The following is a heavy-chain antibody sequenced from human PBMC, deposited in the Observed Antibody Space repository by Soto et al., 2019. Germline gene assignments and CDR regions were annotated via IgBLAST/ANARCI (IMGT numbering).Heavy chain of an antibody. D-gene: IGHD6-13*01. Sequence: QSQTLSLTCAISGDSVSSNSAAWTWIRQSPSRGLEWLGRTYYRSKWYNDYAVSVKSRITINPDTSKNQFSLQLNSVTPEDTAVYYCASSIAAAGERYYYYGMDVWGQGTTVTVSS. CDR3: ASSIAAAGERYYYYGMDV. CDR1: GDSVSSNSAA. V-gene: IGHV6-1*01. CDR2: TYYRSKWYN. J-gene: IGHJ6*02.